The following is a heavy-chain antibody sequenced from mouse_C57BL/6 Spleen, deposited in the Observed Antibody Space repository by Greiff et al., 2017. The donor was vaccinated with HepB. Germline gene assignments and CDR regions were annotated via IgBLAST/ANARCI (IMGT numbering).Heavy chain of an antibody. J-gene: IGHJ4*01. CDR3: ARSTVAMDY. Sequence: VQLQQPGAELVMPGASVKLSCKASGYTFTSYWMHWVKQRPGQGLEWIGEIDPSDSYTNYNQKFKGKSTLTVDKSSSTAYMQLSSLTSEDSAVYYCARSTVAMDYWGQGTSVTVSS. V-gene: IGHV1-69*01. D-gene: IGHD1-1*01. CDR2: IDPSDSYT. CDR1: GYTFTSYW.